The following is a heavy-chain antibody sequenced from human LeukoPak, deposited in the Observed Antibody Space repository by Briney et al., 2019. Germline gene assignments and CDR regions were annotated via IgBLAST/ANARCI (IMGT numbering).Heavy chain of an antibody. CDR3: ARDLGSSYGVWFDP. CDR1: VGSISRHY. D-gene: IGHD6-6*01. V-gene: IGHV4-59*11. CDR2: IYYSQNI. Sequence: PSESLSLTCTVSVGSISRHYWSWIRDPPGKGLEWSGYIYYSQNINYNPSITRRVTISVDTSKNKFSLKLSSVTDADTAVYYCARDLGSSYGVWFDPWGQGTMVTVSS. J-gene: IGHJ5*02.